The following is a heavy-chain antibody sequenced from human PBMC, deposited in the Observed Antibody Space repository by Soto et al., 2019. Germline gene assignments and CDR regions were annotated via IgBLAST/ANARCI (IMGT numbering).Heavy chain of an antibody. J-gene: IGHJ3*02. V-gene: IGHV3-48*02. D-gene: IGHD2-15*01. Sequence: PVGSLRLSCAASGFTFSSYAMNWVRQAPGKGLEWVSYITSSSITIYYADSVKGRFTVSRDNAKNSFYLQMNSLRDEDTAVYYCARVYCSGVNCYPGTFDIWGQGTMVTVSS. CDR1: GFTFSSYA. CDR2: ITSSSITI. CDR3: ARVYCSGVNCYPGTFDI.